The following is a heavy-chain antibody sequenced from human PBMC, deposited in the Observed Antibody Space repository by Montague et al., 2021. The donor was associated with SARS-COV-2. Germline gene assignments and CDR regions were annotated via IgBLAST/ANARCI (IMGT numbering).Heavy chain of an antibody. D-gene: IGHD3-10*01. CDR3: ARVRDYGSETYLGLDV. CDR2: INHSGST. Sequence: SETLSLTCAVYGGPFSGYYWSWVRQPPGRGLEWIGEINHSGSTNYNPSLKGRVTISVDTSKNQFSLNLSSVTAADTAVYYCARVRDYGSETYLGLDVWGQGTTVTVSS. J-gene: IGHJ6*02. V-gene: IGHV4-34*01. CDR1: GGPFSGYY.